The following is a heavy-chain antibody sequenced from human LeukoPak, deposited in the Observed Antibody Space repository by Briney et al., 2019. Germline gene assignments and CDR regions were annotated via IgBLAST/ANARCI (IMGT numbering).Heavy chain of an antibody. CDR1: GFTFSSYG. CDR2: ISGSGGST. V-gene: IGHV3-23*01. Sequence: GGSLRLSCAASGFTFSSYGMNWVRQAPGKGLEWVSGISGSGGSTYYADSVKGRFTISRDNSKNTLYLQMNSLRAEDTAVYYCAKDSYRYYYDTNGYHYDYWGQGTLVTVSS. D-gene: IGHD3-22*01. J-gene: IGHJ4*02. CDR3: AKDSYRYYYDTNGYHYDY.